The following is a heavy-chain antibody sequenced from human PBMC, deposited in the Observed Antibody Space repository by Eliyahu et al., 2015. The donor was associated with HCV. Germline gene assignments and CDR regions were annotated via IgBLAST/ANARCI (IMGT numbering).Heavy chain of an antibody. Sequence: GTFSSYAISWVRQAPGQGLEWMGGIIPIFGTANYAQKFQGRVTITADESTSTAYMDLSSLRSEDTAVYYCARGRGPRLGGYPRFRMGRWGQGTTVTVSS. CDR2: IIPIFGTA. D-gene: IGHD3-16*01. CDR1: GTFSSYA. CDR3: ARGRGPRLGGYPRFRMGR. J-gene: IGHJ6*01. V-gene: IGHV1-69*01.